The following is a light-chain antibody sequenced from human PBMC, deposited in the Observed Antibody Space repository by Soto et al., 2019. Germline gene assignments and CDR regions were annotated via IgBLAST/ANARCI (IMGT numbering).Light chain of an antibody. CDR3: QQYNSYSEA. Sequence: DIPMTQSPSTLSATVEDRVTITCRASQSISTWLAWYQQKPGKAPKLLIYDASSLESGVPSRFSGSGSGTEFTLTISSLQPEDFASYYCQQYNSYSEAFGQGTKVDIK. CDR1: QSISTW. CDR2: DAS. J-gene: IGKJ1*01. V-gene: IGKV1-5*01.